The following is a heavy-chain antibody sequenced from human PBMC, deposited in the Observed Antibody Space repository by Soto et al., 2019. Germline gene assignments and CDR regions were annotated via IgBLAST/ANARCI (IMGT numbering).Heavy chain of an antibody. V-gene: IGHV1-2*06. CDR1: GYTFTKYY. CDR2: INPNTGGT. J-gene: IGHJ4*02. D-gene: IGHD2-21*02. CDR3: ARQLAYCGGDCYTEPIDY. Sequence: ASVKVSSKASGYTFTKYYVLWVRQAPGQGLEWVGRINPNTGGTNYAQKFQDRVTMTRDTSITTAYMELSRLRSDDTAVYYCARQLAYCGGDCYTEPIDYWGQGTQVTVSS.